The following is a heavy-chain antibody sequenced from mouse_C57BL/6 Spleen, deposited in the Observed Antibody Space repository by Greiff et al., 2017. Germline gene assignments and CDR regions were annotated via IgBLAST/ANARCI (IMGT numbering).Heavy chain of an antibody. CDR1: GYTFTSYW. J-gene: IGHJ4*01. Sequence: QVQLQQPGAELVMPGASVKLSCKASGYTFTSYWMHWVKQRPGQGLEWIGEIDPSDSYTNYNQKFKGKSTLTVDKSSSTAYMQLSSLTSEDSAVYYCARGGEWSLRPDAMDYWGQGTSVTVSS. CDR2: IDPSDSYT. D-gene: IGHD2-1*01. CDR3: ARGGEWSLRPDAMDY. V-gene: IGHV1-69*01.